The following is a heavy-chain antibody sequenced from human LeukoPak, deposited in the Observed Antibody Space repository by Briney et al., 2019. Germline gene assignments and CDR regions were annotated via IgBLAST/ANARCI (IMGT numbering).Heavy chain of an antibody. CDR1: RGSISSPTW. V-gene: IGHV4-4*02. J-gene: IGHJ3*02. CDR3: TRRTATGLEGFDI. Sequence: PSETLSLTCTVSRGSISSPTWWTWVRQPPEKGLEWIGEIYHEGSTSYNTSLRSRLAISMDKSMNQFSLKLSFVTAADTAVYYCTRRTATGLEGFDIWGQGTLVTVSS. CDR2: IYHEGST. D-gene: IGHD1-1*01.